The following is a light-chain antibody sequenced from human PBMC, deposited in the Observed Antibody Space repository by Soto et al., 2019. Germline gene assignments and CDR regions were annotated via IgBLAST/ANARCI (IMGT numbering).Light chain of an antibody. Sequence: QLVLTQSPSASASLGASVKLTCTLSSGHSSYAIAWHQQQPEKGPRYLMKVNSDGSHSKGDGIPDRFSGPSSGAERYLTISSLQSEDEADYYCQTWGTGIQVFGGGTKVTVL. CDR3: QTWGTGIQV. CDR2: VNSDGSH. CDR1: SGHSSYA. V-gene: IGLV4-69*01. J-gene: IGLJ3*02.